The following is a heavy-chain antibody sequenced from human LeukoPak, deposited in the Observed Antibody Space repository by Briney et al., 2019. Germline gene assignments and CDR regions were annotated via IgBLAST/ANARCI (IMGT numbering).Heavy chain of an antibody. CDR3: ARRTTYFGWRPSESPSCFDY. J-gene: IGHJ4*02. CDR2: IYHSGST. CDR1: GYSISSGYY. Sequence: SETLSLTCTVSGYSISSGYYWGWIRQPPGKGLEWIGSIYHSGSTYYNPSLKSRVTISLDTSKNQFSLKMTSGTAADTAMYYCARRTTYFGWRPSESPSCFDYWGQGTLVTVSS. D-gene: IGHD3-9*01. V-gene: IGHV4-38-2*02.